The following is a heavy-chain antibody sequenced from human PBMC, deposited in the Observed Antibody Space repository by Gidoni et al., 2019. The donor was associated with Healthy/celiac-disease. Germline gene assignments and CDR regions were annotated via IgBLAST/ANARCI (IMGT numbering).Heavy chain of an antibody. D-gene: IGHD3-9*01. Sequence: QVQLGQSGPEVTKPGSSVTASCTAPGATFSSFATSWVRQAPGQGLEWMGGIIPIFGTANYAQKFQGRVTITADKSTSTAYMELSSLRSEDTAVYYCASFDYDILTGYSRYYFDYWGQGTLVTVSS. CDR3: ASFDYDILTGYSRYYFDY. CDR2: IIPIFGTA. CDR1: GATFSSFA. V-gene: IGHV1-69*06. J-gene: IGHJ4*02.